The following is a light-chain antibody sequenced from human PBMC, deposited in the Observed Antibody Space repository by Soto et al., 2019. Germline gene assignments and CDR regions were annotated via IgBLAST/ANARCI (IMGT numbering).Light chain of an antibody. V-gene: IGKV3D-15*01. J-gene: IGKJ5*01. CDR1: QDVRNN. Sequence: EIVLTQSPATLSVSPGESGTLSCRASQDVRNNLAWYQQKPGQAPRLLVYDASTTATGIPARFSGSGSGTDVTLSISSLQSEDFAVYFCQHYNGWPITFGQGTRLDIQ. CDR2: DAS. CDR3: QHYNGWPIT.